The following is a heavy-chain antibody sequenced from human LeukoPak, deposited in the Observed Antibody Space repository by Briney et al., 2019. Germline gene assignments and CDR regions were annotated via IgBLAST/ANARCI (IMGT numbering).Heavy chain of an antibody. CDR1: GFTLSSYD. CDR2: ISYDGSNK. V-gene: IGHV3-30*18. J-gene: IGHJ5*02. Sequence: PGGSLRLSCAASGFTLSSYDMHWVRQAPGKGLEWVAVISYDGSNKYYADSVKGRFTISRDNSKNTLYLQMNSLRAEDTAVYYCAKDSGFFSGWSQNWFDPWGQGTLVTVSS. D-gene: IGHD6-19*01. CDR3: AKDSGFFSGWSQNWFDP.